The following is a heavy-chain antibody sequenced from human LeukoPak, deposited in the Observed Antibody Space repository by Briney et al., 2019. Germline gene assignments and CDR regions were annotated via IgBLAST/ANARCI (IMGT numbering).Heavy chain of an antibody. V-gene: IGHV4-30-2*01. CDR1: GGSISSGGYS. D-gene: IGHD3-10*01. CDR3: ARHWEGGWGSESYAFDL. Sequence: PSQTLSLTCAVSGGSISSGGYSWSWIRQPPGKGLEWIGYIYHSGSTYYNPSLKSRVTISVDRSKNQFSLKLSSVTAADTAVYYCARHWEGGWGSESYAFDLWGQGTMVTVSS. CDR2: IYHSGST. J-gene: IGHJ3*01.